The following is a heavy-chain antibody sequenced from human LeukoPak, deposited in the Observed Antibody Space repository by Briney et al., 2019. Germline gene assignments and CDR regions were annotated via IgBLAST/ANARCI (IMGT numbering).Heavy chain of an antibody. Sequence: GESLKISCKGSGYSFSNYWIGWVRQMPGKGLEWMGVIYPGDSDTRYSPPFQGQVTISADKSISTAYLQWSSLKASDTAMYYCARCAPSGYYTSFENWGQGTLVTVSS. D-gene: IGHD3-22*01. CDR2: IYPGDSDT. CDR3: ARCAPSGYYTSFEN. V-gene: IGHV5-51*01. J-gene: IGHJ4*02. CDR1: GYSFSNYW.